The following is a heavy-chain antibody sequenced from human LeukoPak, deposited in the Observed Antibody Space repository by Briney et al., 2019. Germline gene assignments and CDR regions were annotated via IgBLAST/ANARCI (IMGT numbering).Heavy chain of an antibody. J-gene: IGHJ4*02. CDR2: ISGDSVQI. V-gene: IGHV3-21*01. D-gene: IGHD3-16*01. CDR1: GFTFRSYS. Sequence: GSLRLSCEGTGFTFRSYSMNWVRQAPGKGLEWVSSISGDSVQIFYADSVKGRFTISRDDAKSSLYLQMNSLRAEDTAVYYCARFETRGTGDSDFWGQGTLVTVSS. CDR3: ARFETRGTGDSDF.